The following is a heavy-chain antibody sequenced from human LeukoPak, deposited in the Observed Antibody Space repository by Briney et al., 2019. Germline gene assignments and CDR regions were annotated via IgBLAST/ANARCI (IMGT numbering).Heavy chain of an antibody. CDR2: IYDSGST. CDR1: GGSIRSSYYY. V-gene: IGHV4-39*07. J-gene: IGHJ4*02. CDR3: ARVDWGYYFDY. Sequence: PSETLSLTCTVSGGSIRSSYYYWGWIRQPPGKGLEWIGSIYDSGSTYYNPSLKSRVTISVDTSKNQFSLKLNSVTAADTAVYYCARVDWGYYFDYWGQGTLVTVSS. D-gene: IGHD3-16*01.